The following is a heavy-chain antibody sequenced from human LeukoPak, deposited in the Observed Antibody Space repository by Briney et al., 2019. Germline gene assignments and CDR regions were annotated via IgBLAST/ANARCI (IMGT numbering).Heavy chain of an antibody. CDR1: GGSISSSSYY. CDR3: AREARDFWSGYYPLFDY. CDR2: IYYSGST. D-gene: IGHD3-3*01. J-gene: IGHJ4*02. V-gene: IGHV4-39*07. Sequence: SETLSLTCTVSGGSISSSSYYWGWIRQPPGKGLEWIGSIYYSGSTYYNPSLKSRVTISVDTSKNQFSLKLSSVTAADTAVYYCAREARDFWSGYYPLFDYWGQGTLVTVSS.